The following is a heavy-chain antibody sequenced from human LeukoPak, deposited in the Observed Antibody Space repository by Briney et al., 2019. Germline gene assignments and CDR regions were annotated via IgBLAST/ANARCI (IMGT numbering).Heavy chain of an antibody. CDR2: MNPNSGNT. CDR1: GYTFTSYD. CDR3: AIHLVTAIRDDY. Sequence: ASVKVSFKASGYTFTSYDINWMRQATGQGVEWMGWMNPNSGNTGYAQKFQGRVTITRNTSISTAYMELSSLRSEDTAVYYCAIHLVTAIRDDYWGQGTLVTVSS. J-gene: IGHJ4*02. V-gene: IGHV1-8*01. D-gene: IGHD2-21*02.